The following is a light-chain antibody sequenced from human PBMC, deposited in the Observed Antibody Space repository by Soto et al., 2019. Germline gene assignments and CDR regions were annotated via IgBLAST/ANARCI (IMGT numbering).Light chain of an antibody. J-gene: IGLJ1*01. CDR3: SSYTSSSLYV. CDR2: DVS. CDR1: SXDVGGYNY. V-gene: IGLV2-14*01. Sequence: QSVLTQPASVSGSPGQSVTISCTGTSXDVGGYNYVSWYQQLPGKAPKLMIYDVSDRPSGVSSRFSGSKSGNTASLTISGLQAEDDADYYCSSYTSSSLYVFGTGTKVTVL.